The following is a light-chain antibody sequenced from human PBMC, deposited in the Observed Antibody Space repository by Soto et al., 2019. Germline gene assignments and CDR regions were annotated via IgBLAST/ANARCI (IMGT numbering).Light chain of an antibody. CDR1: QSVSSY. V-gene: IGKV3-11*01. J-gene: IGKJ4*01. CDR3: QHRSNWLFT. CDR2: DAS. Sequence: EIVLTQSPATLSLSPGERATLSCRASQSVSSYLAWYQQKPGQAPRLLIDDASNRATGIPARFSGSGSGTDFTLTISSLEPEDFAVYYCQHRSNWLFTFGGGTKMEIK.